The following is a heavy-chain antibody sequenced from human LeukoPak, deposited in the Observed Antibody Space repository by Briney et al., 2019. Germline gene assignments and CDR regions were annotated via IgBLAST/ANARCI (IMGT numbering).Heavy chain of an antibody. Sequence: PGGSLRLSCAASGFTFSSYAMSWVRQAPGKGLEWIGSIYYSGSTYNNPSLKSRVTISVDTTKNQFSLKLTSVTAADTAVYYCASSPSGYWWNFDCWGQGTLVTVSS. V-gene: IGHV4-39*01. D-gene: IGHD3-22*01. CDR2: IYYSGST. J-gene: IGHJ4*02. CDR3: ASSPSGYWWNFDC. CDR1: GFTFSSYA.